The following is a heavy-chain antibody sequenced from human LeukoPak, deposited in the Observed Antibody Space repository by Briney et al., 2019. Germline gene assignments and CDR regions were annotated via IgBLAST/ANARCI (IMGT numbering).Heavy chain of an antibody. J-gene: IGHJ6*03. CDR3: AKKADLTTVTPYYYYYMDV. V-gene: IGHV3-23*01. Sequence: GGSLRLSCAGSDFSFITYAMTWVRQAPGKGLEWVSTITGRGDATYYADSVKGRFTISRDNSKNTFYLQMNSLRADDTAVYYCAKKADLTTVTPYYYYYMDVWGKGTTVTVSS. CDR2: ITGRGDAT. CDR1: DFSFITYA. D-gene: IGHD4-11*01.